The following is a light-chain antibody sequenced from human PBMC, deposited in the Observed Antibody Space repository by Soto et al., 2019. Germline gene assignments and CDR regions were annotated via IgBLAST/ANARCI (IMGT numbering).Light chain of an antibody. CDR3: SSYTSSNTLV. J-gene: IGLJ2*01. Sequence: QSALTQPASVSGSPGQSITISCTGTSSDIGRHNYVSWYQQHPGKAPKLMIYDVSSRPSGVSNRFSGSKSGNTASLTISGLQAEDEAEYYCSSYTSSNTLVFGGGTKLTVL. CDR1: SSDIGRHNY. V-gene: IGLV2-14*01. CDR2: DVS.